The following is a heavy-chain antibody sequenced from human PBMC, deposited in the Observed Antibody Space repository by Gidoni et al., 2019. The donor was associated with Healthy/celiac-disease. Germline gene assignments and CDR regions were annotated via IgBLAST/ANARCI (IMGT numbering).Heavy chain of an antibody. D-gene: IGHD6-13*01. Sequence: QVQLVQSGAEVKKPGASVKVSCKASGYTFTSYDITWVRQATGQGLEWMGWMNPNSGNTGYAQKFQGRVTMTRNTSISTAYMELSSLRSEDTAVYYCASDRWYKGAFDIWGQGTMVTVSS. J-gene: IGHJ3*02. CDR2: MNPNSGNT. V-gene: IGHV1-8*01. CDR1: GYTFTSYD. CDR3: ASDRWYKGAFDI.